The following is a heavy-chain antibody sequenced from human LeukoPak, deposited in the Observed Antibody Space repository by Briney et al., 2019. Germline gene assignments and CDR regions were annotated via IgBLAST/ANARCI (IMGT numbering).Heavy chain of an antibody. V-gene: IGHV3-48*01. D-gene: IGHD3-9*01. J-gene: IGHJ4*02. CDR3: ARDLRGASY. CDR2: ISSSTTTI. CDR1: GFTLSSFG. Sequence: GGSLRLSCAASGFTLSSFGMNWVRQAPGKGLEWVSYISSSTTTIYYADSVKGRFTISRDNAKNSLYLQMNSLRAEDTAVYYCARDLRGASYWGQGTLVTVSS.